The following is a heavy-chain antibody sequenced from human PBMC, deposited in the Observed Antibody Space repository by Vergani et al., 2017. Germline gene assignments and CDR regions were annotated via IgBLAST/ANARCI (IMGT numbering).Heavy chain of an antibody. CDR2: ISSSSSTI. J-gene: IGHJ6*02. CDR3: ARDADCSSTSCYAVGGGHYYYYYGMDV. CDR1: GFTFSSYS. V-gene: IGHV3-48*04. D-gene: IGHD2-2*01. Sequence: EVQLVESGGGLVQPGGSLRLSCAASGFTFSSYSMNWVRQAPGKGLEWVSYISSSSSTIYYADSVKGRVTISRDNAKNSLYLQMNSLRAEDTAVYYCARDADCSSTSCYAVGGGHYYYYYGMDVWGQGTTVTVSS.